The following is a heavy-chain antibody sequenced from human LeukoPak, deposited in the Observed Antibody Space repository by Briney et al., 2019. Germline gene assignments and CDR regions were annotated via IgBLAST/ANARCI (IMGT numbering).Heavy chain of an antibody. CDR1: KFTFSSYW. J-gene: IGHJ3*02. CDR2: INQDGREK. Sequence: GGSLRLSCAASKFTFSSYWMSWVRQAPGKGLEWVAHINQDGREKYYVDSVKGRFTISRDNAKNSVWLQMNSLRAEDTAVYYCARQYCSSRSCYTDAFDIWGQGTMVTVSS. D-gene: IGHD2-2*02. CDR3: ARQYCSSRSCYTDAFDI. V-gene: IGHV3-7*01.